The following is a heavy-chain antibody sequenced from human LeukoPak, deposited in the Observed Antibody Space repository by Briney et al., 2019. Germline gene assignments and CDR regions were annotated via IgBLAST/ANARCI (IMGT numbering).Heavy chain of an antibody. J-gene: IGHJ5*02. CDR2: IYSGGST. D-gene: IGHD2-2*01. Sequence: GGSLRLSWSASGFTVRSNYLSWGRQAPGEGAGWGPGIYSGGSTYYADSVKGRFTISRDNAKNSLYLQMNSLRAEDTAVYYCASAGPWEYQQAGFDPWGQGTLVTVSS. V-gene: IGHV3-53*01. CDR3: ASAGPWEYQQAGFDP. CDR1: GFTVRSNY.